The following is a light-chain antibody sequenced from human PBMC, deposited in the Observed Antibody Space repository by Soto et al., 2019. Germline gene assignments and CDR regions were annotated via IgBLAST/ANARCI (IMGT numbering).Light chain of an antibody. J-gene: IGKJ1*01. Sequence: DIQMTQSPSTLSASVGDRVTITCRASQSISSWLAWYQQRPGKAPKLLIYKASSLEGGVPSRFSGSGSGAEFTLTISSLQPDDFATYYCQQYSSYSRWTFGQGTKVEIK. CDR3: QQYSSYSRWT. CDR1: QSISSW. V-gene: IGKV1-5*03. CDR2: KAS.